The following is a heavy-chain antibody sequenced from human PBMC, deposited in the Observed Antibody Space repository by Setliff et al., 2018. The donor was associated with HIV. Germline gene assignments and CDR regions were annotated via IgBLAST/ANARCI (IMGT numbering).Heavy chain of an antibody. D-gene: IGHD3-3*01. CDR1: RGPFSGYF. CDR3: VRGGGEHYSLFSGYYTPWGDF. V-gene: IGHV4-34*01. CDR2: INFSGTT. J-gene: IGHJ4*02. Sequence: KPSETLSLTCGVFRGPFSGYFWSWIRQSPGRGLEWIGEINFSGTTNYNPSLKSRVTISIDTSKEWFSLNLTSVTAADTATYYCVRGGGEHYSLFSGYYTPWGDFWGQGTLVTVSS.